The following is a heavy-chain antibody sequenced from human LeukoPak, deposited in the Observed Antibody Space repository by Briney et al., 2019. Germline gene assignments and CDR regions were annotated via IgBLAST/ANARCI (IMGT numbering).Heavy chain of an antibody. J-gene: IGHJ4*02. Sequence: PSETLSLTCTVSGGSISSHYWSWIRQPPGKGLEWIGYIYYSGSTNYNPSLKSRVTISVDTSKNQFSLKLSSVTAADTAVYYCARESREMATIGTFDYWGQGTLVTVPS. CDR3: ARESREMATIGTFDY. CDR2: IYYSGST. CDR1: GGSISSHY. D-gene: IGHD5-24*01. V-gene: IGHV4-59*11.